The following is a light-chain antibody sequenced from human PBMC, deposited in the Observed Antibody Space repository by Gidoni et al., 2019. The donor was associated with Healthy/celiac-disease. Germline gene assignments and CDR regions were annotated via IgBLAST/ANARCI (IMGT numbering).Light chain of an antibody. V-gene: IGKV3-15*01. J-gene: IGKJ3*01. CDR2: GAS. CDR3: QQYNNWPGT. Sequence: EIVLTPSPATLSVSPGERATLSCRASQSVSSNLAWYQQKPGQAPRLLIYGASTRATGIPARLSGSGSGTEFTLTISSMQSEDFAVYYCQQYNNWPGTFGPGTKVDIK. CDR1: QSVSSN.